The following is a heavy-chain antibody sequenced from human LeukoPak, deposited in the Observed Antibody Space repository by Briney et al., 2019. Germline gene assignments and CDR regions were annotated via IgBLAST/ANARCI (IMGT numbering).Heavy chain of an antibody. J-gene: IGHJ3*02. Sequence: GESLRLSCAASGFTFSNAWMSWVRQAPGKGLEWVGRIKSKTDGGTTDYAAPVKGRFTISRDDSKNTLYLQMNSLKTEDTAVYYCTTSSVGHAFDIWGQGTMVTVSS. V-gene: IGHV3-15*01. CDR2: IKSKTDGGTT. CDR1: GFTFSNAW. D-gene: IGHD1-26*01. CDR3: TTSSVGHAFDI.